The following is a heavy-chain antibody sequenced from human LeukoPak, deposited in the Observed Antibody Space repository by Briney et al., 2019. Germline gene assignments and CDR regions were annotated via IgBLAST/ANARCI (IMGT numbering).Heavy chain of an antibody. D-gene: IGHD5-18*01. J-gene: IGHJ4*02. V-gene: IGHV5-51*01. CDR3: ARHKSDTAMTYYFDY. CDR1: GYSFPNYW. Sequence: GESLKISCKASGYSFPNYWIGWVRQMPGKGLEWMGIIYPGDSDTRYSPSFQGQVTISADKSISTAYLQWSSLKASDTAMYYCARHKSDTAMTYYFDYWGQGTLVTVSS. CDR2: IYPGDSDT.